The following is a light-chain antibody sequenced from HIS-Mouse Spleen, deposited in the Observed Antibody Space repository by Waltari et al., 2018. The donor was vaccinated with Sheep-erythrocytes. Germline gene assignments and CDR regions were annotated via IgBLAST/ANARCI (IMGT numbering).Light chain of an antibody. J-gene: IGLJ1*01. Sequence: QSALTQPRSVSGSPGQSVPIPCTGTSSDVGGDNYVSWYQQHPGKAPKLMIYDVSKRPSGVPDRFSGSKSGNTASLTISGLQAEDEADYYCCSYAGSYNHVFATGTKVTVL. CDR3: CSYAGSYNHV. CDR2: DVS. V-gene: IGLV2-11*01. CDR1: SSDVGGDNY.